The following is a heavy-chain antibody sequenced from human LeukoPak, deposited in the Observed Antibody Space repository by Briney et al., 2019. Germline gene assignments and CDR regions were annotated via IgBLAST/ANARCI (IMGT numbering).Heavy chain of an antibody. J-gene: IGHJ4*02. V-gene: IGHV4-59*01. CDR2: IYYSGST. CDR1: GGSISSYY. CDR3: ARSGSSGDFDY. Sequence: PSETLSLTCTVSGGSISSYYLSWIRQPPGKGLEWIGYIYYSGSTNYNPSLKSRVTISVDTSKNQFSLKLSSVAAADTAVYYCARSGSSGDFDYWGQGTLVTVSS. D-gene: IGHD6-13*01.